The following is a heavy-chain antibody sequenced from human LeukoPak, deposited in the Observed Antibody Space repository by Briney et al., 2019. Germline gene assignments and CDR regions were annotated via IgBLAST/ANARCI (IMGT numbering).Heavy chain of an antibody. D-gene: IGHD2-15*01. CDR1: GFTVSNKY. Sequence: PGGSLRLSCAASGFTVSNKYMSWVRQAPGRGLEWVSVIYSGGSTYYADSVKGRFSISRDKSKNTLYLQMNSLRAEDTALYYCAREMYCSGVSCYGDACVIWGQGTMVTVSS. CDR2: IYSGGST. V-gene: IGHV3-66*01. J-gene: IGHJ3*02. CDR3: AREMYCSGVSCYGDACVI.